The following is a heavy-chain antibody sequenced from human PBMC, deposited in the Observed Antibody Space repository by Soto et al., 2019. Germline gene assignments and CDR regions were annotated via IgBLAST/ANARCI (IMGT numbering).Heavy chain of an antibody. CDR1: GFTFSDYY. D-gene: IGHD6-6*01. Sequence: GGSLRLSCEASGFTFSDYYMSWIRQAPGKGLEWVSYISSSGSTIYYADSVKGRFTISRNNAKNSLYLQMNSLRAEDTAVYYCARDMYSSSADAFDIWGQGTMATVSS. CDR3: ARDMYSSSADAFDI. V-gene: IGHV3-11*01. CDR2: ISSSGSTI. J-gene: IGHJ3*02.